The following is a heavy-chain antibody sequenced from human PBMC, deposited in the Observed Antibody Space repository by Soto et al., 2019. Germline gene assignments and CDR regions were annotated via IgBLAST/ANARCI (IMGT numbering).Heavy chain of an antibody. J-gene: IGHJ4*02. CDR1: GFTFSSYA. CDR2: ISYDGGNK. CDR3: ARDEGSGGSCPDY. D-gene: IGHD2-15*01. Sequence: QVQLVESGGGVVQPGRSLRLSCAASGFTFSSYAMHWVRQAPGKGLEWVAVISYDGGNKYYADSVKGRFTISRDNSKNTLYLQMNSLRAEDTAVYYCARDEGSGGSCPDYWGQGTLVTVSS. V-gene: IGHV3-30-3*01.